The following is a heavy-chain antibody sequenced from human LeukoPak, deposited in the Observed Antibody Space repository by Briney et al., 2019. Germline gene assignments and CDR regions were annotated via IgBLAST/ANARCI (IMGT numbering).Heavy chain of an antibody. CDR3: ARNVRLSSTSAQYYYYYYMDV. CDR2: IYYSGST. V-gene: IGHV4-59*01. D-gene: IGHD6-13*01. Sequence: SETLSLTCTVSGGSISSYYWSWIRQPPGKGLEWIGYIYYSGSTNYNPSLKSRVTISVDTSKNQFSLKLSSVTAADTAVYYCARNVRLSSTSAQYYYYYYMDVWGKGTTVTISS. J-gene: IGHJ6*03. CDR1: GGSISSYY.